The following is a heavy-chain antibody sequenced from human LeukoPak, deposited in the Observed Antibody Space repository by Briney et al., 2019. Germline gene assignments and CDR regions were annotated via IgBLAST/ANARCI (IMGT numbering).Heavy chain of an antibody. J-gene: IGHJ6*03. V-gene: IGHV4-38-2*01. D-gene: IGHD2-2*01. CDR1: TYSISSGDY. CDR2: VFHSVRT. CDR3: ARGKPAATLNYDYYYYMDV. Sequence: SETLSLTCAVSTYSISSGDYWGWIRQPPGRGLEWIGTVFHSVRTYYNPSLKSRVTISADTSKNHFSLKLTSVTAADTAVYYCARGKPAATLNYDYYYYMDVWGKGTTVTVSS.